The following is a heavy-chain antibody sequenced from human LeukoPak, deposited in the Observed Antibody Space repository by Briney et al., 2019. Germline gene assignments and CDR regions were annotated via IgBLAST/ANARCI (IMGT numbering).Heavy chain of an antibody. CDR3: ARGEYSSGWYPHSFDY. D-gene: IGHD6-19*01. J-gene: IGHJ4*02. V-gene: IGHV4-4*02. CDR1: GGSISSSNW. Sequence: SGTLSLTCAVSGGSISSSNWWSWIRQPPGKGLEWIGEIYHSGSTNYNPSLKSRVTISVDKSKNQFSLKLSSVTAADTAVYYCARGEYSSGWYPHSFDYWGQGTLVTVSS. CDR2: IYHSGST.